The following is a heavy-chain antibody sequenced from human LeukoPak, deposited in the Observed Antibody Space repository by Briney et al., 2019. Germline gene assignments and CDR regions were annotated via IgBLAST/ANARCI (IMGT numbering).Heavy chain of an antibody. CDR2: NIPIFGTA. CDR3: ASSSGSYYPRYFQH. J-gene: IGHJ1*01. CDR1: GGTFSSYA. Sequence: SVKVSCKASGGTFSSYAISWVRQAPGQGLEWMGGNIPIFGTANYAQKFQGRVTITADKSTSTAYMELSSLRSEDTAVYYCASSSGSYYPRYFQHWGQGTLVTVSS. D-gene: IGHD1-26*01. V-gene: IGHV1-69*06.